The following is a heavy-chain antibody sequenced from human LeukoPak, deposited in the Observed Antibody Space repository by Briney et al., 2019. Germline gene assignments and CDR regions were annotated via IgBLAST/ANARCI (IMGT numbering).Heavy chain of an antibody. CDR2: IKQDGSEK. CDR3: AKDRYSNYLYFDY. Sequence: PGGSLRLSCAASGFTFSTYWMTWVRQAPGKGLEWVANIKQDGSEKYYVDSVKGRFTISRDNSKNTLYLQMNSLRAEDTAVYYCAKDRYSNYLYFDYWGQGTLVTVSS. D-gene: IGHD4-11*01. J-gene: IGHJ4*02. V-gene: IGHV3-7*03. CDR1: GFTFSTYW.